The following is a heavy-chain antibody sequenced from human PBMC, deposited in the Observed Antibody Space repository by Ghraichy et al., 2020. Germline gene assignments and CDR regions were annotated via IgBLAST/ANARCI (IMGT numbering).Heavy chain of an antibody. J-gene: IGHJ5*02. CDR1: GGSFSGYY. Sequence: SETLSLTCAVYGGSFSGYYWSWIRQPPGKGLEWIGEINHSGSTNYNPSLKSRVTISVDTSKNQFSLKLSSVTAADTAVYYCARGWWFDPWGQGTLVTVSS. CDR3: ARGWWFDP. V-gene: IGHV4-34*01. CDR2: INHSGST.